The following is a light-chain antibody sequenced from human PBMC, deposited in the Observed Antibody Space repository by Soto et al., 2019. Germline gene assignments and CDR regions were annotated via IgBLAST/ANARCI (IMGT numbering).Light chain of an antibody. J-gene: IGKJ2*01. CDR3: QQYIYWPYT. CDR1: QPIRNN. Sequence: EIVMTQSPATLSVSPGERATLSCRASQPIRNNLDWFQLRPGQAPRLVIFGASNRATGFAARFSGSGSGTDFTLSISSLQSEDFAVYYCQQYIYWPYTFGQGTKVEIK. CDR2: GAS. V-gene: IGKV3-15*01.